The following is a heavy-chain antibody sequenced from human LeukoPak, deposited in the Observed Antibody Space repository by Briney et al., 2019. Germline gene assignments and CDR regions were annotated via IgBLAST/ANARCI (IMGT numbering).Heavy chain of an antibody. D-gene: IGHD6-6*01. V-gene: IGHV3-30*18. Sequence: GPSLRLSCAVSGFTFTTHGMHWVRQAPGKGLEWVAFITYDGGNVYYADSVKGRFTASRDNSKNTLYLQMNSLRADDTAVYYCGKGGGSSVLYLDFWGQGNLVTVSS. CDR2: ITYDGGNV. CDR3: GKGGGSSVLYLDF. CDR1: GFTFTTHG. J-gene: IGHJ4*02.